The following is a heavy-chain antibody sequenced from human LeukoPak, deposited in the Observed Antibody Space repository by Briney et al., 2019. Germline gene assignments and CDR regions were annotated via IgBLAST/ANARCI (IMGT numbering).Heavy chain of an antibody. Sequence: PSETLSLTCAVSGGSISSGGYSWSWIRQPPGKGLEWIGYIYHSGSTYYNPSLKSRVTISVDRSKNQFSLKLSSVTAADTAVYYCARLSNYGGNFDYWGQGTLVTVSS. CDR2: IYHSGST. D-gene: IGHD4-17*01. CDR3: ARLSNYGGNFDY. V-gene: IGHV4-30-2*01. J-gene: IGHJ4*02. CDR1: GGSISSGGYS.